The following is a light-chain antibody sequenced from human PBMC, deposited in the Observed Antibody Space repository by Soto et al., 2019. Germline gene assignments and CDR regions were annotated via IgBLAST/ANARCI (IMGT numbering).Light chain of an antibody. CDR2: EVR. J-gene: IGLJ1*01. Sequence: QSALTQPASVSGSPGQSITISCTGTSSDVGSYNYVSWYQQNPGKAPKLMIYEVRNRPSGVSNRFSGSKSGNTASLTISGLLAEDEADYYCSSFTNTDTLVFGTGTTVTVL. CDR1: SSDVGSYNY. CDR3: SSFTNTDTLV. V-gene: IGLV2-14*01.